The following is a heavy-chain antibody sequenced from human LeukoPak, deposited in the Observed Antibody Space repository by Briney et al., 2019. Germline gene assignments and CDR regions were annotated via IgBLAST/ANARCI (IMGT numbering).Heavy chain of an antibody. V-gene: IGHV3-53*01. D-gene: IGHD1-26*01. CDR3: ARGRGFDY. CDR1: GVLVSSDY. J-gene: IGHJ4*02. CDR2: IYSGGST. Sequence: GGSLRLSCAASGVLVSSDYMNWVRQAPGKGLEWVSVIYSGGSTYYGDSVKGRFTISRDNSRNTLYLQMNSLRPEDTAVYYCARGRGFDYWGQGTLVTVSS.